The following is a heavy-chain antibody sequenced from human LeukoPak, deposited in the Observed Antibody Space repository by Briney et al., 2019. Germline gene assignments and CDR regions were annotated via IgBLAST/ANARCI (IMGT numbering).Heavy chain of an antibody. CDR3: ARGGGYASPIGY. V-gene: IGHV4-59*01. D-gene: IGHD5-12*01. J-gene: IGHJ4*02. CDR2: IYHSGSN. CDR1: GGSISTYY. Sequence: SETLSLTCTLSGGSISTYYWSWIRQPPGKGLEWIGYIYHSGSNNYNPSLKSRVTITVNTYKNQFSLKLSSVTAADTAVYYCARGGGYASPIGYWGQGALVTVSS.